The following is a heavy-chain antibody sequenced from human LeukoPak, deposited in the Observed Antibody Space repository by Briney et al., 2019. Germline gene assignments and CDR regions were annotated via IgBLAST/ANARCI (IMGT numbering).Heavy chain of an antibody. J-gene: IGHJ4*02. CDR3: ARDSGYGTYAD. Sequence: PGGSLRLSCAAASGFSFSASWMQWVRQAPGKGLEWVASIKEDGSVTRYVDSVKGRFTISRDNAKNPLILQMKGLRAEDTAVYYCARDSGYGTYADWGQGTLVTVSS. D-gene: IGHD6-25*01. CDR2: IKEDGSVT. V-gene: IGHV3-7*01. CDR1: GFSFSASW.